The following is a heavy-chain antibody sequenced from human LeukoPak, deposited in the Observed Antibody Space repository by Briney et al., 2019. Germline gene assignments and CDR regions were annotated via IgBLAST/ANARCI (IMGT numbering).Heavy chain of an antibody. D-gene: IGHD3-22*01. V-gene: IGHV4-59*01. CDR1: GASINNYY. CDR2: IYSTGDT. CDR3: ARGSRVYDRSGFHTWHDY. J-gene: IGHJ4*03. Sequence: PSETLSLTCTVSGASINNYYWSWVRQPPLKGLEWIGYIYSTGDTSYNPSLESRVSISMDTSKNHFSLEITSVTAADMAVYYCARGSRVYDRSGFHTWHDYWGHGTLVTVSS.